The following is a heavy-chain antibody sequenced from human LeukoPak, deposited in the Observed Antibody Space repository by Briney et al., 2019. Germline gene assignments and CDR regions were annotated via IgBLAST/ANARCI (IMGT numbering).Heavy chain of an antibody. CDR2: INWNSGSI. V-gene: IGHV3-9*01. CDR3: AKDTQWELSTLYY. D-gene: IGHD1-26*01. CDR1: GFTFDDYA. Sequence: PGGSLRLSCAASGFTFDDYAMPWVRQAPGKGLEWVSGINWNSGSIGYADSVKGRFTISRDNAKNSLYLQMNSLRAEDTALYYCAKDTQWELSTLYYWGQGTLVTVSS. J-gene: IGHJ4*02.